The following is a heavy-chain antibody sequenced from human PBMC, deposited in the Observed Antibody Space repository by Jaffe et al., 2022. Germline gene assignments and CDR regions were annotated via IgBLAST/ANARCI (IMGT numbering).Heavy chain of an antibody. Sequence: QVQLQESGPGLVKPSETLSLTCAVSGYSISSGYYWGWIRQPPGKGLEWIGSIYHSGSTYYNPSLKSRVTISVDTSKNQFSLKLSSVTAADTAVYYCARQDYYDSSGYLRGHWFDPWGQGTLVTVSS. CDR1: GYSISSGYY. V-gene: IGHV4-38-2*01. CDR3: ARQDYYDSSGYLRGHWFDP. J-gene: IGHJ5*02. CDR2: IYHSGST. D-gene: IGHD3-22*01.